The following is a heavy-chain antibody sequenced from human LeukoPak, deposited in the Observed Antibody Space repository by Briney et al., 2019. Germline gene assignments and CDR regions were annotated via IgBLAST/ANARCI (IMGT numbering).Heavy chain of an antibody. J-gene: IGHJ3*02. Sequence: SETLSLTCTVSERPISRYYGSWIRQSPGKGREWIGYIYYSGSTNYNPSLKSRVTISVDTSKNQFSLKLSSVTAADTAVYYCARDRVGSGYHGGDAFDIWGQGTMVIVSS. CDR1: ERPISRYY. CDR3: ARDRVGSGYHGGDAFDI. CDR2: IYYSGST. V-gene: IGHV4-59*01. D-gene: IGHD5-12*01.